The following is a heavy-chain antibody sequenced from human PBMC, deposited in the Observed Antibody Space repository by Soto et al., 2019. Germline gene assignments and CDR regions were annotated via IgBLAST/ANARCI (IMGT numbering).Heavy chain of an antibody. CDR3: ARHDWARFYGMDV. V-gene: IGHV4-39*01. CDR2: AYYSGST. CDR1: GSSIITSYY. Sequence: ASETLSLTCSVSGSSIITSYYWGWIRQSPGKGLEWIGSAYYSGSTYYNPSLKSRVTIFVDTSKSQFSLMLDSVTAADTAVYYCARHDWARFYGMDVWGQGTTVTVYS. J-gene: IGHJ6*02. D-gene: IGHD2-21*01.